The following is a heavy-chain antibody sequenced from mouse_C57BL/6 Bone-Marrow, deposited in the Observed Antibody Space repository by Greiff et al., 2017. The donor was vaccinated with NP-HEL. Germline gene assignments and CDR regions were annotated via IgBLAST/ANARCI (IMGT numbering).Heavy chain of an antibody. Sequence: EVQLQESGPGLVKPSQSLSLTCSVTGYSIISGYYWNWIRQFPGNKLVWMAYISYDGSNNYNPSLKNRISITRDISKNQFFLKLTSVTTEDTATYYCAREGGYYGSPFAYWGQGTLVTVSA. D-gene: IGHD1-1*01. CDR2: ISYDGSN. V-gene: IGHV3-6*01. J-gene: IGHJ3*01. CDR3: AREGGYYGSPFAY. CDR1: GYSIISGYY.